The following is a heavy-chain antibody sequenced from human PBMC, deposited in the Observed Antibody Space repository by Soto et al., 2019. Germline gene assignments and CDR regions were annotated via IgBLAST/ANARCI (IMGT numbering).Heavy chain of an antibody. D-gene: IGHD1-1*01. J-gene: IGHJ4*02. CDR2: VYYSGST. Sequence: SETLSLTCTVSGDSISSHYCNWIRQPPGRGLEWIGNVYYSGSTIYNPSLESRVTISVDRSNNQFSLKLRSVTAADAAVYYCARVRTVFDYWGQGILVTVSS. CDR3: ARVRTVFDY. CDR1: GDSISSHY. V-gene: IGHV4-59*11.